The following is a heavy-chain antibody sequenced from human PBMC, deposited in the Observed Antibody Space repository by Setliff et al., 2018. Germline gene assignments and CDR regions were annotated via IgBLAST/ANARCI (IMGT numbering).Heavy chain of an antibody. CDR1: GFSFSYFY. Sequence: PGGSLRLSCAASGFSFSYFYMSWVRQAPGKGLEWLASINPHASEKYYVDSVKGRFTISRDNAKNSLSLQMNSLRTEDTAVYYCFGAGTCSYWGQGTLVTVSS. CDR2: INPHASEK. V-gene: IGHV3-7*01. CDR3: FGAGTCSY. J-gene: IGHJ4*02. D-gene: IGHD3-10*01.